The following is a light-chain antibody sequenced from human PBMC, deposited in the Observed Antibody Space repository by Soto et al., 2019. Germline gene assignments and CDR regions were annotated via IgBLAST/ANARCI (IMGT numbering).Light chain of an antibody. J-gene: IGLJ1*01. CDR2: EVS. V-gene: IGLV2-14*01. CDR3: SSDRSSTTPYV. Sequence: QSALTQPASVSGSPGQSITISCTGTSSDVGGYNYVSWYQQHPGKAPKLLIYEVSYRTSGVANRFSGSKSGKRASLTISGLQAEDEAEYYCSSDRSSTTPYVFGTGTKVTVL. CDR1: SSDVGGYNY.